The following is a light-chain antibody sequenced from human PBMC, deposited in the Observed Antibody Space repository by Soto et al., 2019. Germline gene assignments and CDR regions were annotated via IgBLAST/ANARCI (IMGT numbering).Light chain of an antibody. V-gene: IGKV3-15*01. CDR2: VAS. Sequence: EIVMTQSPATLSVSPGERATLSCRASQSVSSNLAWYQQKPGQTPKLLIYVASTRATGIPARFSGSGSGTEFTLTISSLQSEDVATYYCQKYNSAPFTFGPGTKVDLK. CDR1: QSVSSN. J-gene: IGKJ3*01. CDR3: QKYNSAPFT.